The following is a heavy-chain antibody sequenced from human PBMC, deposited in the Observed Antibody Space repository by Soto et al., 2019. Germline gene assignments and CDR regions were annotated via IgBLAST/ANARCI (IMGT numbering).Heavy chain of an antibody. J-gene: IGHJ6*02. D-gene: IGHD1-1*01. CDR2: LNGGTGQT. CDR3: ARGKGMEENYYYYGMDI. Sequence: QVQVVQSGAEVKKPGASVKVSCKASGYTFSTYAIHWVRQAPGQSLEWMGWLNGGTGQTRYSQRVQDRVTITRDRSASTAYMEVSSLRREDTAVYYCARGKGMEENYYYYGMDIWGQGTTVTVSS. CDR1: GYTFSTYA. V-gene: IGHV1-3*01.